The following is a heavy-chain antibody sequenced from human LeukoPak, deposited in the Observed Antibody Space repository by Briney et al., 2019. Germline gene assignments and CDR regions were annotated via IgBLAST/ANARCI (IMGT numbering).Heavy chain of an antibody. V-gene: IGHV3-43*02. CDR1: GFTFDDYA. CDR2: ISGDGGST. CDR3: AKDMGGSGTAAYYGMDV. Sequence: GGSLGLSCAASGFTFDDYAMHWVRQAPGKGLEGVSLISGDGGSTYYADSVKGRFTISRDNSKNSLYLQMNSLRTEDTALYYCAKDMGGSGTAAYYGMDVWGQGTTVTVSS. J-gene: IGHJ6*02. D-gene: IGHD3-10*01.